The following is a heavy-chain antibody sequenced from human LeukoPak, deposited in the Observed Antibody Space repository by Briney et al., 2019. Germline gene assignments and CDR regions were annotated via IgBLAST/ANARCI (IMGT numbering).Heavy chain of an antibody. CDR2: SDPNSGAT. V-gene: IGHV1-2*02. J-gene: IGHJ4*02. CDR3: ARAKPYDNNGYSPELRY. CDR1: GYTFTSYD. Sequence: ASVKVSCTASGYTFTSYDINWVRQATGQGFEWLGWSDPNSGATKYEHFQGRVTMTWDTSIDTAYMELTRLRSDDTAVYYCARAKPYDNNGYSPELRYWGQGTLVTVSS. D-gene: IGHD3-22*01.